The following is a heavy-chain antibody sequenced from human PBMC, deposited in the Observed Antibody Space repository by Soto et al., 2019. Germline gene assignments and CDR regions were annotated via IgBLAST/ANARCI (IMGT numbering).Heavy chain of an antibody. J-gene: IGHJ4*02. D-gene: IGHD3-10*01. CDR3: AKIQDYYGSGSYYNGVDY. Sequence: GGSLRLSCAASGFTFSSYAMSWVRQAPGKGLEWVSAISGSGGSTYYADSVKGRFTISRDNSKNTLYLQMNSLRAEDTAVYYCAKIQDYYGSGSYYNGVDYWGQGTLVTVSS. V-gene: IGHV3-23*01. CDR1: GFTFSSYA. CDR2: ISGSGGST.